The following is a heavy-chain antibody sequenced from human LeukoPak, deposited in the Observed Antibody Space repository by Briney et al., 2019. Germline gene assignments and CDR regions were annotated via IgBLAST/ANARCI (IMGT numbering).Heavy chain of an antibody. CDR1: GGTFSSYA. Sequence: GASVKVSCKASGGTFSSYAISWVRQAPGQGLEWMGRIIPILGIANYAQKFQGRVTNTADKSTRTASMYLSRLRSEDTAGYYCARDQPPPPYGSGSWGPPNYYYYGMDVWGQGTTVTVSS. CDR3: ARDQPPPPYGSGSWGPPNYYYYGMDV. V-gene: IGHV1-69*04. CDR2: IIPILGIA. J-gene: IGHJ6*02. D-gene: IGHD3-10*01.